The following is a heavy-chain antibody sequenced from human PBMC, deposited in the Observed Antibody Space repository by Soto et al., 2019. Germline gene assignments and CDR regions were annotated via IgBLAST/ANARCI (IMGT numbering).Heavy chain of an antibody. Sequence: PGGSLRLSCVVSGLIPSSYAMSWVRQDPGKGLEWVSGISVSVGATSYADSVKGRFTISRDNSKNTLYLQMNSLSAEDTAIYYCAEDAIMVSRSFNYCECWGQGAMVIVSS. CDR1: GLIPSSYA. J-gene: IGHJ4*02. D-gene: IGHD2-8*01. CDR2: ISVSVGAT. V-gene: IGHV3-23*01. CDR3: AEDAIMVSRSFNYCEC.